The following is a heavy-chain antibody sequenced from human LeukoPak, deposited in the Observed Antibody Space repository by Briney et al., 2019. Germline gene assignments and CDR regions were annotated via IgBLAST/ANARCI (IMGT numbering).Heavy chain of an antibody. CDR2: ISASNSRT. J-gene: IGHJ4*02. D-gene: IGHD5-12*01. CDR3: ATDKYGGPVH. CDR1: GFTFSSFG. V-gene: IGHV3-48*02. Sequence: AGGSLRLSCAASGFTFSSFGMYWVRQAPGKGLDWVSAISASNSRTYYADSVKGRFTISRDNAKNSLYLQMNSLKDEDTAVYYCATDKYGGPVHWGQGTLVTVSS.